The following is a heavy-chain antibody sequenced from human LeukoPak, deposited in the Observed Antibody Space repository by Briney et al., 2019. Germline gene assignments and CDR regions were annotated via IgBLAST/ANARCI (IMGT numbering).Heavy chain of an antibody. Sequence: SETLSLTCTVSGYSISRGYYWGWIRQPPGKGLEWIGSIYHSGSTYYNPSLKSRVTISVDTSKNQFSLKLSSVTAADTAVYYCAREGGCSSTSCYEEVGWFDPWGQGTLVTVSS. V-gene: IGHV4-38-2*02. D-gene: IGHD2-2*01. CDR1: GYSISRGYY. CDR2: IYHSGST. CDR3: AREGGCSSTSCYEEVGWFDP. J-gene: IGHJ5*02.